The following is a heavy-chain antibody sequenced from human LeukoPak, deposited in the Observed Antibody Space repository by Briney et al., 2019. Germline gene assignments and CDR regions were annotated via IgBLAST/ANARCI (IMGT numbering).Heavy chain of an antibody. J-gene: IGHJ4*02. CDR2: ISYDEDNK. Sequence: QLGGSLRLCCAVSGFTFSYYVMQWVRQAPAKGLERVALISYDEDNKKLVDSVKGRFTISRNNTKNTLYLQMNSLRAEDTAVYYCAKERRNSWAIDYWGQGTLVTVSS. CDR1: GFTFSYYV. CDR3: AKERRNSWAIDY. V-gene: IGHV3-30*18. D-gene: IGHD6-13*01.